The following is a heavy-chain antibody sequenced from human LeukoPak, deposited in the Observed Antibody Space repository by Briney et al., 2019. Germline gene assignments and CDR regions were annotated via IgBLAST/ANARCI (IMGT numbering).Heavy chain of an antibody. CDR2: ISAYNGKT. D-gene: IGHD6-6*01. J-gene: IGHJ5*02. CDR1: GYTFTTYG. CDR3: ARDRIAVRPNCFDP. Sequence: GASVKVSCKASGYTFTTYGISWVRQAPGQGLEWMGWISAYNGKTNYAQKLQGRVTMTTDTSTSTAFMELRSLRSDDTAVYYCARDRIAVRPNCFDPWGQGTLVTVSS. V-gene: IGHV1-18*01.